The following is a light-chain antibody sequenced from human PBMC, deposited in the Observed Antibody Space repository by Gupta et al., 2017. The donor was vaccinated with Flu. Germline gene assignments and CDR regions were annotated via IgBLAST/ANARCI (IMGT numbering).Light chain of an antibody. CDR2: DVS. V-gene: IGLV2-11*01. Sequence: QSALTQPRSVSGSPGQSVTISCTGTSSDVGGYNSVSWYQQHAGKAPKVMIYDVSNRPSGVPDRFSGSKSGNTASLTISGLQAEDEADCYCCSYAGSYTFVFGSGTKVTVL. J-gene: IGLJ1*01. CDR1: SSDVGGYNS. CDR3: CSYAGSYTFV.